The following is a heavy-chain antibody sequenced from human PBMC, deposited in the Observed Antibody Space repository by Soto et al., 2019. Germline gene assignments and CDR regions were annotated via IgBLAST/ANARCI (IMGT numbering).Heavy chain of an antibody. CDR1: GGTFSSYA. CDR3: ARDLGDTAMDYYYYGMDV. V-gene: IGHV1-69*01. Sequence: QVQLVQSGAEVKKPGSSVKVSCKASGGTFSSYAISWVRQAPGQGLEWMGGIIPIFGTTNYAQKFQGRVTMTADESTSTAYMELRSLRSEDTAVYYCARDLGDTAMDYYYYGMDVWGQGTTVTVSS. D-gene: IGHD5-18*01. J-gene: IGHJ6*02. CDR2: IIPIFGTT.